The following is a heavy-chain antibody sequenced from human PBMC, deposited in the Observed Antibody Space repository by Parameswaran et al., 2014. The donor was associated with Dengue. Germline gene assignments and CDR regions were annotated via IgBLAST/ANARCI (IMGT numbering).Heavy chain of an antibody. CDR2: ISGSGGST. D-gene: IGHD2-2*02. J-gene: IGHJ4*02. CDR3: AKASEPGYCSSTSCYRGRYYFDY. Sequence: VRQMPGKGLEWVSAISGSGGSTYYADSVKGRFTISRDNSKNTLYLQMNSLRAEDTAVYYCAKASEPGYCSSTSCYRGRYYFDYWGQGTLVTVSS. V-gene: IGHV3-23*01.